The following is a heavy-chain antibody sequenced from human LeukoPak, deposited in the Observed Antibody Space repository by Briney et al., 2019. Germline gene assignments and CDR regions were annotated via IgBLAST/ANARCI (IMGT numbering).Heavy chain of an antibody. V-gene: IGHV4-59*12. CDR3: AKGGKGFPLGLRFDS. CDR1: GGSLSTYY. J-gene: IGHJ4*02. Sequence: PSETLSPTCTVSGGSLSTYYWGWIRQPPGKGLEWIGYIYSGGSTNYNPSLKSRVTISVDTSKNQFSLKLRSVTAADTAVYYCAKGGKGFPLGLRFDSWGQGTLVSVPS. CDR2: IYSGGST. D-gene: IGHD2-21*01.